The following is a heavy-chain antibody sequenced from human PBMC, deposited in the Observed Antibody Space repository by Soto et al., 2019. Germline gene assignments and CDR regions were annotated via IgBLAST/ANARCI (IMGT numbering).Heavy chain of an antibody. CDR1: GFSFSNHA. CDR3: AMGPCSDGKCYGREDV. D-gene: IGHD2-15*01. J-gene: IGHJ6*02. Sequence: EVQLLDSGGGLVQPGGSLRLSCTASGFSFSNHAMSWVRQAPGKGLEWVSSVTGSGDRTFYADSVKGRFTVSRDNSKNTLSLQMSSLTVEDTAVYYCAMGPCSDGKCYGREDVWGQGTMFTVSS. V-gene: IGHV3-23*01. CDR2: VTGSGDRT.